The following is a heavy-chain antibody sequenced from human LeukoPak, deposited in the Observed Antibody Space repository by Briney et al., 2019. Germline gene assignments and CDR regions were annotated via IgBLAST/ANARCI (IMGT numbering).Heavy chain of an antibody. J-gene: IGHJ6*03. CDR1: GGSFSGYY. CDR2: INHSGST. CDR3: ARVGYSYVINDWSRTGLGAYPTKYYYHMDV. V-gene: IGHV4-34*01. Sequence: SETLSLTCAVYGGSFSGYYWSWIRGPPGEGLEWIGEINHSGSTNYNPSLKSRVTISGDTSKNQYSLKLSSVTAADTAVYFCARVGYSYVINDWSRTGLGAYPTKYYYHMDVWGKGTTVTVSS. D-gene: IGHD5-18*01.